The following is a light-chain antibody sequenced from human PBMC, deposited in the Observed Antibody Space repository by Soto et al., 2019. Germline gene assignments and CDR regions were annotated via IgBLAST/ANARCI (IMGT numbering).Light chain of an antibody. CDR1: QSVSNNY. J-gene: IGKJ1*01. Sequence: TLSLXPGEXVTLXXXXSQSVSNNYLAWYQQKPGEVARVLIYGASDRATGIGDRFGGSRSRTDFTLSLSRLGPQHFAVYYCHPYGDSPGTFGQGNKVDLK. CDR3: HPYGDSPGT. V-gene: IGKV3-20*01. CDR2: GAS.